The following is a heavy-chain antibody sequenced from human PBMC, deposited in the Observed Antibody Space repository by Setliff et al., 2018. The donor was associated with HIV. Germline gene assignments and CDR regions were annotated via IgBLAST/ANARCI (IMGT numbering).Heavy chain of an antibody. D-gene: IGHD5-18*01. CDR2: IYYSGST. V-gene: IGHV4-39*07. J-gene: IGHJ4*02. CDR1: GGPISSSSYY. CDR3: ASTGGYSYGFFDS. Sequence: SETLSLTCTVSGGPISSSSYYWSWIRQPPGKGLEWIGSIYYSGSTYYNPSLKSRVTISVDTSKNQFSLKLSSVTAADTAVYYCASTGGYSYGFFDSWGQGALVTVSS.